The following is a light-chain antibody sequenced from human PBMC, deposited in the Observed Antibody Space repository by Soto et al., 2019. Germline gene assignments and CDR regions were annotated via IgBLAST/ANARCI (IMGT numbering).Light chain of an antibody. J-gene: IGLJ1*01. CDR3: SSYAASNNFEV. V-gene: IGLV2-8*01. CDR2: EVS. CDR1: SSDVGGYNY. Sequence: QSALTQPPSASGSPGQSVTISCTGTSSDVGGYNYVSWYQQHPGKAPKLMIYEVSKRPSGVPDRSSGSKSGNTASLTVSGLQAEDEADYYCSSYAASNNFEVFGTGTKVTVL.